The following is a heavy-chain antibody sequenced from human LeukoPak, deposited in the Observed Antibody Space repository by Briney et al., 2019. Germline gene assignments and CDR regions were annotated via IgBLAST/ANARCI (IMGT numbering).Heavy chain of an antibody. D-gene: IGHD1-14*01. CDR3: ARAALKSGEDY. J-gene: IGHJ4*02. V-gene: IGHV4-30-4*08. CDR2: IYYSGST. Sequence: SETLSLTCTVSGGSISSGGYYWSWIRQPPGKGLEWIGYIYYSGSTYYNPSLKSRVTISVDTSKNQFSLKLSSVTTADTAVYYCARAALKSGEDYWGQGTLVTVSS. CDR1: GGSISSGGYY.